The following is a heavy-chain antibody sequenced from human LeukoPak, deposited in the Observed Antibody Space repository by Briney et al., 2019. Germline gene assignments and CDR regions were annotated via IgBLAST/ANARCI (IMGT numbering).Heavy chain of an antibody. Sequence: PGGSLRLSCAASGFTFSSYSMNWVRQALGKGLEWVSSISSSSSYIYYADSVKGRFTISRDNAKNSLYLQMNSLRAEDTAVYYCARDYKVAYYYYYMDVWGKGTTVTVSS. CDR1: GFTFSSYS. V-gene: IGHV3-21*01. D-gene: IGHD3-10*01. CDR2: ISSSSSYI. J-gene: IGHJ6*03. CDR3: ARDYKVAYYYYYMDV.